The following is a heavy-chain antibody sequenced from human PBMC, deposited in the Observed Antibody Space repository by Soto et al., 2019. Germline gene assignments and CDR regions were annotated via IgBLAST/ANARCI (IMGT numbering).Heavy chain of an antibody. CDR3: ARVEIEYSSSWYFDY. J-gene: IGHJ4*02. D-gene: IGHD6-13*01. V-gene: IGHV3-30-3*01. Sequence: DGSNKYYADSVKGRFTISRDNSKNTLYLQMNSLRAEDTAVYYCARVEIEYSSSWYFDYWGQGTLVTVSS. CDR2: DGSNK.